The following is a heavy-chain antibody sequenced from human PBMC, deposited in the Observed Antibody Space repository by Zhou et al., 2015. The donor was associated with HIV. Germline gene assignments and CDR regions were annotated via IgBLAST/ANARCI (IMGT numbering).Heavy chain of an antibody. CDR3: ARDRGLSDIVVVPADYYYYMDV. D-gene: IGHD2-2*01. V-gene: IGHV1-69*01. J-gene: IGHJ6*03. CDR2: IIPIVNTT. Sequence: QVQLVQSGAEVKKPGSSVKVSCKASGGTFSNFALSWVRQAPGQGLEWMGAIIPIVNTTNYAQKFQGRVSITADESTSTAYMELSSLRSEDSAIYYCARDRGLSDIVVVPADYYYYMDVWGEGDRRSTVSS. CDR1: GGTFSNFA.